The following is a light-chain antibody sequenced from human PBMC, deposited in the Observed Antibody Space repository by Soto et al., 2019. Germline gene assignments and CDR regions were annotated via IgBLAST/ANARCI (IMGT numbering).Light chain of an antibody. J-gene: IGKJ2*01. CDR1: QTVFHTSYNKDF. CDR3: QQYYSSVT. CDR2: WAS. V-gene: IGKV4-1*01. Sequence: DIVMTQSPDSLSVSLGERATINCKSSQTVFHTSYNKDFLAWYQQKAGQPPKLLFYWASTRESGVPARFSGGGSGTDFSLTTSGLQPEDVAVYYCQQYYSSVTFGQGTKLEIK.